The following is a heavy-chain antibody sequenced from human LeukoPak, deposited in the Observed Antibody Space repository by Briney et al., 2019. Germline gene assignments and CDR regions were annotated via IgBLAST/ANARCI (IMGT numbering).Heavy chain of an antibody. J-gene: IGHJ5*02. CDR1: GVSISSDY. CDR3: ARRLRQNLFDP. CDR2: IYYSGSS. V-gene: IGHV4-59*08. Sequence: SETLSLTCTVSGVSISSDYWSWIRLPPGKGLEWVGYIYYSGSSNYNPSLKSRVTMSVDMSKNQFSLKLTSVTAADTAVYYCARRLRQNLFDPWGQGTLVTVSS. D-gene: IGHD5/OR15-5a*01.